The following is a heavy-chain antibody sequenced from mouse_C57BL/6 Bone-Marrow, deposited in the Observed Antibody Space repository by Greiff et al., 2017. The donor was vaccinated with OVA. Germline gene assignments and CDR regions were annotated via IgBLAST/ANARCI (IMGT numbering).Heavy chain of an antibody. Sequence: DVKLVESGEGLVKPGGSLKLSCAASGFTFSSYAMSWVRQTPEKRLEWVGYISRGSDYIYYADTVKGRSTISRDNARNTLYLEMSSLKSEDTALYYWTSGEGYSPWDLEGWGTGTTVTVSS. J-gene: IGHJ1*03. CDR2: ISRGSDYI. CDR3: TSGEGYSPWDLEG. D-gene: IGHD2-3*01. CDR1: GFTFSSYA. V-gene: IGHV5-9-1*02.